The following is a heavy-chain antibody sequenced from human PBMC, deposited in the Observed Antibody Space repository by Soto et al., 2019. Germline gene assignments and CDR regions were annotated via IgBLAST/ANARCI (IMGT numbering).Heavy chain of an antibody. Sequence: PSETLSLTCAVYGGSFSGYYWTWIRQPPGKGLEWIGEINHSGTINFNPSLKSRLTISLDTSKKHFSLNLSSVTDADTAAYYCARADRPLVTSYSLDVWGQGTTVTVSS. V-gene: IGHV4-34*01. CDR2: INHSGTI. J-gene: IGHJ6*02. CDR1: GGSFSGYY. D-gene: IGHD2-21*02. CDR3: ARADRPLVTSYSLDV.